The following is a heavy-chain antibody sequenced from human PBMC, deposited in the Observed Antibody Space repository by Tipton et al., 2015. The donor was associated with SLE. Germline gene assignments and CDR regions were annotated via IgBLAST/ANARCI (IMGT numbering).Heavy chain of an antibody. CDR1: GDSISSYY. J-gene: IGHJ4*02. D-gene: IGHD5-18*01. CDR3: AREGGYSYGLDY. Sequence: TLSLTCTVSGDSISSYYWSWIRQPPGKGLEWIGYIYHSGSTNSNPSLKSRVTLSVDTSKNQFSLNLNSVTAADTAVYYCAREGGYSYGLDYWGQGTLVTVSS. V-gene: IGHV4-59*01. CDR2: IYHSGST.